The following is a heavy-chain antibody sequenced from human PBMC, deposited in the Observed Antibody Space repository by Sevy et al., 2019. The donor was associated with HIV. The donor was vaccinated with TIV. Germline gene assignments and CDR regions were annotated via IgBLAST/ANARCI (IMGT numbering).Heavy chain of an antibody. Sequence: GESLKISCAASGFTSSKYSMSWIRQTPGKGLEWVSTFSFGCGKINYADSVKGRFTISRDDSRNTFYLQMNSLRAEDTAIYYCAREGCTKPHDYWGQGTVVTVSS. CDR2: FSFGCGKI. D-gene: IGHD2-8*01. J-gene: IGHJ4*02. CDR1: GFTSSKYS. V-gene: IGHV3-23*01. CDR3: AREGCTKPHDY.